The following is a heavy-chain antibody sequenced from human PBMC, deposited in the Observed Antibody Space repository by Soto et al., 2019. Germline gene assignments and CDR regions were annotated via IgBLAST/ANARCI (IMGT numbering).Heavy chain of an antibody. CDR3: ASQEKAGDPDVFDI. J-gene: IGHJ3*02. Sequence: PGGSLRLSCAASGFTFSSYWMSWVRQAPGKGLEWVANIKQDGSEKYYVDSVKGRFTISRDNAKNSLYLQMNSLRAEDTAVYYCASQEKAGDPDVFDIWGKGKMVTVSS. CDR2: IKQDGSEK. V-gene: IGHV3-7*01. D-gene: IGHD2-21*01. CDR1: GFTFSSYW.